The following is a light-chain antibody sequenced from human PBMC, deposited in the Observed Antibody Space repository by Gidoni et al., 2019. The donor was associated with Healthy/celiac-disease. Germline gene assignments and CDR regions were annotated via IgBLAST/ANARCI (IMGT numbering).Light chain of an antibody. CDR2: DAS. CDR3: QQYDNFPRT. J-gene: IGKJ2*01. V-gene: IGKV1-33*01. CDR1: QDINNY. Sequence: DIQMTQSPSSLSASVGDRVTITCQASQDINNYLNWYQQKPGKAPKVPIYDASNLEIGVPSRFSGSGSGTDFTFTISSLQPEDIATYYCQQYDNFPRTFGQGTKVEIK.